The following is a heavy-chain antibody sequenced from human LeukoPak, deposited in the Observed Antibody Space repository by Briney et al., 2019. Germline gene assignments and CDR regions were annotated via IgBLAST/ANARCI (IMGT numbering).Heavy chain of an antibody. D-gene: IGHD3-10*01. CDR2: IKRDGSEK. J-gene: IGHJ4*02. CDR3: ARLSEMLRGPEAIYYFDY. V-gene: IGHV3-7*01. CDR1: DFTFSTYW. Sequence: GGSLRLSCAASDFTFSTYWMSWVRQAPGKGLEWVANIKRDGSEKYYVDSVKGRFTVSRDTAKNSLFLQMNSLRAEDTAVYYCARLSEMLRGPEAIYYFDYWGQGTLVTVSS.